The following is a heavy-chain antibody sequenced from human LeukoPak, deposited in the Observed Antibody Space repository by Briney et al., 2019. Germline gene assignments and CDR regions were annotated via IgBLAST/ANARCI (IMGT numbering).Heavy chain of an antibody. CDR2: IRYDGSNK. Sequence: GGSLRLSCAASGFTFSSYGMHWVRQAPGKGLEWVAFIRYDGSNKYYADSVKGRFTISRDNAKNSLYLQMNSLRAEDTAVYYCARDRGGNDAFDIWGQGTMVTVSS. CDR3: ARDRGGNDAFDI. CDR1: GFTFSSYG. V-gene: IGHV3-30*02. D-gene: IGHD4-23*01. J-gene: IGHJ3*02.